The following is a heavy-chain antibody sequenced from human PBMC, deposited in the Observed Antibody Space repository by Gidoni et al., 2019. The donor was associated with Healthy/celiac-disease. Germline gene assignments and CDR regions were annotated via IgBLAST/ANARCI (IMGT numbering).Heavy chain of an antibody. CDR1: GGSFSGYY. CDR2: INHSGST. D-gene: IGHD2-15*01. CDR3: ARSVAANQPRGMDV. J-gene: IGHJ6*02. Sequence: QVQLQQWGAGLLKPSETLSLTCAVYGGSFSGYYWSWIRQPPGKGLEWIGEINHSGSTNYNPSLKSRVTISVDTSKNQFSLKLSSVTAADTAVYYCARSVAANQPRGMDVWGQGTTVTVSS. V-gene: IGHV4-34*01.